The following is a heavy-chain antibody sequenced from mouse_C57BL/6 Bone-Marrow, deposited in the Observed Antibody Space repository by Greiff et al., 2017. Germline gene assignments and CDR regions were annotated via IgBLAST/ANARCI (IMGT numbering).Heavy chain of an antibody. Sequence: QVQLQQPGAELVKPGASVKLSCTASGYTFTSYWMHWVKQRPGQGLEWIGMIHPNSGSTNYNEKFKSKATLTVDKSSSTAYMQLSSLTSEDSAVYYCARYDYYGSSYYAMDYWGQGTSVTVSS. CDR1: GYTFTSYW. J-gene: IGHJ4*01. CDR2: IHPNSGST. CDR3: ARYDYYGSSYYAMDY. V-gene: IGHV1-64*01. D-gene: IGHD1-1*01.